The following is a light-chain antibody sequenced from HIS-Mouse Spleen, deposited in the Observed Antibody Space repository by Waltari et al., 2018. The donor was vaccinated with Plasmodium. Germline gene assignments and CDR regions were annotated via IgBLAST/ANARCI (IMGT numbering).Light chain of an antibody. CDR1: QSVSSN. J-gene: IGKJ1*01. CDR3: QQYYSFPWT. CDR2: GAS. Sequence: EIVMTQSPATMSLSPGERATLSCSASQSVSSNLAWYQQKPGQAPRLLIYGASTRATGIPARFSGSGSGTEFTLTISCLQSEDFATYYCQQYYSFPWTFGQGTKVEIK. V-gene: IGKV3-15*01.